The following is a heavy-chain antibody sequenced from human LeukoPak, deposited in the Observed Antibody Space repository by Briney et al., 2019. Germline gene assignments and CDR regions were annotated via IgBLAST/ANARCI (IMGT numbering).Heavy chain of an antibody. CDR2: IDPSDSYS. CDR3: ARGYCSGGSCYLSFDY. J-gene: IGHJ4*02. D-gene: IGHD2-15*01. V-gene: IGHV5-10-1*01. CDR1: GYSFTSYW. Sequence: GESLKISCKGSGYSFTSYWISWVRQMPGKGLEWMGRIDPSDSYSNYSPSFQGHVTISADKFISTAYLQWSSLKASDTAMYYCARGYCSGGSCYLSFDYWGQGTLVTVPS.